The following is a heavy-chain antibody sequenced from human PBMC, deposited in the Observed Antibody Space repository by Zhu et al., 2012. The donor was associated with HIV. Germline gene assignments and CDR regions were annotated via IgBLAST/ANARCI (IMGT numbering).Heavy chain of an antibody. J-gene: IGHJ2*01. D-gene: IGHD3-10*01. CDR2: ISYSGST. V-gene: IGHV4-59*11. Sequence: QVQLQESGPGLVKPSETLSLTCTVSGGSISSHYWSWIRQPPGKGLEWIGYISYSGSTNYNPSLKSRVTISVDTSKNQFSLKLSSVTAADTAVYYCASNYMVRASDWYFDLWGLAPWSLSPQ. CDR1: GGSISSHY. CDR3: ASNYMVRASDWYFDL.